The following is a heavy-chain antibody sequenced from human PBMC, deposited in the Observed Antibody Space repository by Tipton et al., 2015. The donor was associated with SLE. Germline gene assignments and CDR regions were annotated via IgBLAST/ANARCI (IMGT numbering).Heavy chain of an antibody. CDR1: GGSISSGSYY. D-gene: IGHD3-3*01. Sequence: TLSLTCTVSGGSISSGSYYWGWIRQPPGKGLEWIGTIYHSGSTYYNPSLKSRVTISVDTSKNQFSLKLSSVTAADTAVYYCARERRATYYDFWSGEGAFDYWGQGTLVTVSS. V-gene: IGHV4-39*07. CDR2: IYHSGST. J-gene: IGHJ4*02. CDR3: ARERRATYYDFWSGEGAFDY.